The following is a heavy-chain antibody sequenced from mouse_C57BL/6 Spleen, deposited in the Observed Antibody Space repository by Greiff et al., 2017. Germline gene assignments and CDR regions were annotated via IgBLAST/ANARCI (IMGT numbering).Heavy chain of an antibody. CDR2: INPNNGGT. V-gene: IGHV1-18*01. J-gene: IGHJ3*01. D-gene: IGHD1-1*01. Sequence: EVQLQQSGPELVKPGASVKIPCKASGYTFTDYNMDWVKQSHGKSLEWIGDINPNNGGTFYNQKFKGKATLTVDKSSSTAYMELRSLTSEDTAVXYCARWDTAGVAPFAYWGQGTLVTVSA. CDR3: ARWDTAGVAPFAY. CDR1: GYTFTDYN.